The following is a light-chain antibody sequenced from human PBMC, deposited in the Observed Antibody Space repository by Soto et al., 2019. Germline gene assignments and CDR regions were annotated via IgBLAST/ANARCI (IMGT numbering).Light chain of an antibody. CDR2: AAS. V-gene: IGKV1-9*01. J-gene: IGKJ5*01. CDR3: QQFNSYPIT. Sequence: DIQLTQSPSFLSASVGDRVTITCRASQGISSNLAWYQQKPGKAPKLLIYAASTLQSGVPSRLSGSGSGTQFTLTISSLQPDNLATYYCQQFNSYPITFGHGTRLEIK. CDR1: QGISSN.